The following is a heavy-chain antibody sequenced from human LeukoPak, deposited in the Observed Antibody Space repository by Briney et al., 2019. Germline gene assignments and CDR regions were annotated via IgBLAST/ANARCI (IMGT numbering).Heavy chain of an antibody. Sequence: PGGSPRLSCAASGFTFSSYAMSWVRQAPGKGLEWVSAISGSGGSTYYADSVKGRFTISRDNSKNTLYLQMNSLRAEDTAVYYCAKSEFAIVVVITLDYWGQGTLVTVSS. J-gene: IGHJ4*02. V-gene: IGHV3-23*01. CDR1: GFTFSSYA. CDR2: ISGSGGST. D-gene: IGHD3-22*01. CDR3: AKSEFAIVVVITLDY.